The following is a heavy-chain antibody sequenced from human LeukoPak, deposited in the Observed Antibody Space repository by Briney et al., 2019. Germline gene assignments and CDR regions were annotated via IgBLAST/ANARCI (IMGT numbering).Heavy chain of an antibody. J-gene: IGHJ3*02. CDR3: ASAGSSPSSNAFDI. Sequence: GASVKVSCKASGYTFTGYYMHWVRQAPGQGLEWMGWINTYNGNTKYAQKLQGRLTMTTDTSTSTAYMELRSLRSDDTAVYYCASAGSSPSSNAFDIWGQGTMVTVSS. CDR1: GYTFTGYY. V-gene: IGHV1-18*04. D-gene: IGHD6-6*01. CDR2: INTYNGNT.